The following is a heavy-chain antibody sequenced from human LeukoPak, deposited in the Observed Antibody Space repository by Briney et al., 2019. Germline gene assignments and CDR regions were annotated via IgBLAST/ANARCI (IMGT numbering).Heavy chain of an antibody. V-gene: IGHV5-51*01. CDR1: GFTFTNHW. D-gene: IGHD3/OR15-3a*01. CDR2: IFPGDSDT. CDR3: ARYYFWTGSYFFDH. Sequence: GESLNISCKTSGFTFTNHWIAWVRQQPGEGLELMGIIFPGDSDTNYSPSFQGQVTISADKSSNTAYLQWSSLKASDTAMYYCARYYFWTGSYFFDHWGQGTLVTVSS. J-gene: IGHJ4*02.